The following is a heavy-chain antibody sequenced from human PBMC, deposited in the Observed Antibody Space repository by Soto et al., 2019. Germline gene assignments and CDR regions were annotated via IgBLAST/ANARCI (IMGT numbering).Heavy chain of an antibody. J-gene: IGHJ1*01. CDR1: GGSFSGYY. CDR2: INHSGST. CDR3: ARSPNIVLMVYAASSEYFQH. Sequence: SETLSLTCAVYGGSFSGYYWSWIRQPPGKGLEWIGEINHSGSTNYNPSLKSRVTISVDTSKNQFSLKLSSVTAADTAVYYCARSPNIVLMVYAASSEYFQHWGQGTLVTVSS. V-gene: IGHV4-34*01. D-gene: IGHD2-8*01.